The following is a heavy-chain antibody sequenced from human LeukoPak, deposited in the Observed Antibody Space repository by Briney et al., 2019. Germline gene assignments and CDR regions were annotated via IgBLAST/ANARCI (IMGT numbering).Heavy chain of an antibody. D-gene: IGHD2-21*01. J-gene: IGHJ4*02. CDR1: GYSFTNYW. Sequence: GESLKISCKGSGYSFTNYWISWVRQMPGKGLELMGRIVPSDSYTNYSPSFQRHVTISADKSISTAYLQWSSLKGSDTGKYYCARHRVARGAVGDWDYWGQGTLVTVSS. CDR3: ARHRVARGAVGDWDY. V-gene: IGHV5-10-1*01. CDR2: IVPSDSYT.